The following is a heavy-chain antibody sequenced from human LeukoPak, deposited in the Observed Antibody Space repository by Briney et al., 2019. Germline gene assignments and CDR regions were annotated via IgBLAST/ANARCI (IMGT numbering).Heavy chain of an antibody. CDR3: ARDHYGSSFGY. V-gene: IGHV3-21*01. CDR1: GFPFSSYS. J-gene: IGHJ4*02. Sequence: KPGGSLRLSCAASGFPFSSYSMNWVRQAPGKGLEWVSFISDSSSYIKYADSVKGRFTISRDSARNTLDLQMNSLRAEDTAVYYCARDHYGSSFGYWGQGTLVTVSS. D-gene: IGHD3-10*01. CDR2: ISDSSSYI.